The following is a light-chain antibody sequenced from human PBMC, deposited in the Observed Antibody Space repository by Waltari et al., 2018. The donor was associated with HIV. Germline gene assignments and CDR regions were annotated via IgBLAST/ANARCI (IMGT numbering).Light chain of an antibody. J-gene: IGKJ3*01. CDR3: QHPIKT. Sequence: DIQMTQYPSTLSASVGDRVTITCRASQNISPWLAWYQQKPGKAPKLLIYRASNLESGVPSRFSGSGSGTEFTLTISSLQPDDLATYYCQHPIKTFGPGTKVEIK. V-gene: IGKV1-5*03. CDR1: QNISPW. CDR2: RAS.